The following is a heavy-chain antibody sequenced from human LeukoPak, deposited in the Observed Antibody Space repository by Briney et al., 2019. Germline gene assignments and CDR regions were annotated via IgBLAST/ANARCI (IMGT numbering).Heavy chain of an antibody. Sequence: ASVKISCKASGYTFTSNHIHCVQQAPGQGLEWMGVINPSGDSTSYAQKFQGRVTMTRDTSTSTVYMELSSLRSEDTAIYYCAKLAASETGEGSWGQGTLVTVSS. V-gene: IGHV1-46*01. D-gene: IGHD6-13*01. J-gene: IGHJ5*02. CDR2: INPSGDST. CDR1: GYTFTSNH. CDR3: AKLAASETGEGS.